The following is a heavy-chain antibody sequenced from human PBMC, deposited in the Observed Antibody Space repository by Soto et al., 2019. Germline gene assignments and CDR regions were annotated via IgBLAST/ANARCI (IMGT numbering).Heavy chain of an antibody. CDR2: INPNSGAT. J-gene: IGHJ6*02. Sequence: ASVKVSCKASGYTFTDYYIYWLRQAPGHGLEWMGWINPNSGATNYAHNFQGRVTMTRDTSIRAAYMELSRLSSDDTAVYYCAKDQGGYMVSGMDVWGQGTTVPVSS. CDR3: AKDQGGYMVSGMDV. CDR1: GYTFTDYY. D-gene: IGHD2-2*02. V-gene: IGHV1-2*02.